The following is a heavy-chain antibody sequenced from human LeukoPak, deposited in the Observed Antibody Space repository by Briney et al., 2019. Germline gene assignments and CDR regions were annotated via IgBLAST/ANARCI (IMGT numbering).Heavy chain of an antibody. J-gene: IGHJ3*02. CDR2: ISYDGSNK. V-gene: IGHV3-30*03. CDR1: GFTFSSYG. CDR3: AREDPPSGIVGATGNAFDI. D-gene: IGHD1-26*01. Sequence: PGRSLRLSCAASGFTFSSYGMHWVRQAPGKGLEWVAVISYDGSNKYYADSVKGRFTISRDNSKNTLYLQMNSLRAEDTAVYYCAREDPPSGIVGATGNAFDIWGQGTMVTVSS.